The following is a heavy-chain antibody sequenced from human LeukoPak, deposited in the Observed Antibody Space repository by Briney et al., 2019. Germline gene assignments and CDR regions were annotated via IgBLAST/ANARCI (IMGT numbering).Heavy chain of an antibody. J-gene: IGHJ6*02. CDR1: GGSISSGGYY. CDR3: ARGTVTTDYYGMDV. Sequence: SETLSLTCTVSGGSISSGGYYWSWIRQHPGKGLEWIGYIYYSGSTYYNPSLKSRVTISVDTSKNQFSLKLSSVTAADTAVYYSARGTVTTDYYGMDVWGQGTTVTVSS. V-gene: IGHV4-31*03. D-gene: IGHD4-11*01. CDR2: IYYSGST.